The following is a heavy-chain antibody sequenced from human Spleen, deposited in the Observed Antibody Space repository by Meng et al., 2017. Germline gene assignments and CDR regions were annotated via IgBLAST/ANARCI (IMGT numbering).Heavy chain of an antibody. CDR3: ARVGYYGSGSYYPDAFDI. V-gene: IGHV4-61*02. J-gene: IGHJ3*02. D-gene: IGHD3-10*01. CDR1: GGSISSGSYY. CDR2: IYTSGST. Sequence: SETLSLTCTVSGGSISSGSYYWSWIRQPAGKGLEWIGRIYTSGSTNYNPSLKSRVTISVDTSKNQFSLKLSSVTAADTAVYYCARVGYYGSGSYYPDAFDIWGQGTMVTVSS.